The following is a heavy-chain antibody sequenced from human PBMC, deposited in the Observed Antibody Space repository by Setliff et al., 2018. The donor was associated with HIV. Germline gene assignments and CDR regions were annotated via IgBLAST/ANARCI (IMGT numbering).Heavy chain of an antibody. CDR2: IYSSGST. D-gene: IGHD2-2*01. J-gene: IGHJ6*03. V-gene: IGHV4-4*07. CDR1: AGSISGYY. CDR3: AREVRVVLPAAASGNYYYYYMDV. Sequence: KPSETLSLTCTVSAGSISGYYGRWIRQSAGKGLEWIGRIYSSGSTNYNPSLKSRVTMSVDTSKNQFSLRLSSVTAADTAVYYCAREVRVVLPAAASGNYYYYYMDVWGKGTTVTVSS.